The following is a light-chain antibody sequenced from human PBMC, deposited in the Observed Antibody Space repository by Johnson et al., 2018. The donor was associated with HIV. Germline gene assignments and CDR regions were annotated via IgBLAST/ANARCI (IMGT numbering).Light chain of an antibody. CDR3: GTWDSSLSAYA. J-gene: IGLJ1*01. V-gene: IGLV1-51*02. CDR1: SSNVGNNY. CDR2: ENN. Sequence: HSVLTQPPSVSAAPGQKVTISCSGSSSNVGNNYVSWYQCLPGTAPKLLIFENNKRPSGIPDRFSGSKSGTSATLGITGLQTGDEADYYCGTWDSSLSAYAFGTGTKVNVL.